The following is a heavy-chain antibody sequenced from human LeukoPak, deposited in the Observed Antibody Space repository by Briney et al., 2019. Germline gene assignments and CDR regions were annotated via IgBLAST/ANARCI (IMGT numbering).Heavy chain of an antibody. D-gene: IGHD6-6*01. Sequence: GGSLRLSCAASGFTFSSYWMHWVRQDPGTGLVWVSRINTDGTSTGYADSVKGRFTISRDNAKNTLFLQVNSLRAEDTAVYYCARDVEYSRSSRLNYFDYWGQGTLVTVS. CDR1: GFTFSSYW. CDR2: INTDGTST. CDR3: ARDVEYSRSSRLNYFDY. J-gene: IGHJ4*02. V-gene: IGHV3-74*01.